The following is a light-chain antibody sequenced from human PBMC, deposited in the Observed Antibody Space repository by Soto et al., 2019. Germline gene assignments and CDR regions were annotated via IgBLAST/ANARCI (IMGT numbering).Light chain of an antibody. CDR1: QSVSSY. J-gene: IGKJ5*01. CDR2: DAS. V-gene: IGKV3-11*01. Sequence: EIVLRQSPATLSLSPGERATLSCRASQSVSSYLAWYQQKPGQAPRLLIYDASNRATGIPARFSGSGSGTDFTLTISSLEPEDFAVYYCQQRSNWPSITFG. CDR3: QQRSNWPSIT.